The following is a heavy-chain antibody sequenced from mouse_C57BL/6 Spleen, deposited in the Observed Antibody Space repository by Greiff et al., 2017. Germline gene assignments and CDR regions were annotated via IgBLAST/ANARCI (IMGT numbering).Heavy chain of an antibody. D-gene: IGHD1-1*01. CDR3: AREGYYYGSSYYAMDY. CDR1: GFTFSDYY. Sequence: DVMLVESEGGLVQPGSSMKLSCTASGFTFSDYYMAWVRQVPEKGLEWVANINYDGSSTYYLDSLKSRFIISRDNAKNILYLQMSSLKSEDTATYYCAREGYYYGSSYYAMDYWGQGTSVTVSS. CDR2: INYDGSST. J-gene: IGHJ4*01. V-gene: IGHV5-16*01.